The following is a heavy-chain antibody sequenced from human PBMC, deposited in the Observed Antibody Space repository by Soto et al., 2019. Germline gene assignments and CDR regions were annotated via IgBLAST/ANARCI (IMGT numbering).Heavy chain of an antibody. D-gene: IGHD2-2*01. Sequence: PGGSLRLSCAASRFTFSSYWMSWVRQAPGKGLEWVANIKRDSSEKYYVDSVKGRFTISRDNAKNSLYLQMDSLRAEDTAVYYATRSAYMDVWGTGTTVTVSS. V-gene: IGHV3-7*01. CDR1: RFTFSSYW. J-gene: IGHJ6*03. CDR2: IKRDSSEK. CDR3: TRSAYMDV.